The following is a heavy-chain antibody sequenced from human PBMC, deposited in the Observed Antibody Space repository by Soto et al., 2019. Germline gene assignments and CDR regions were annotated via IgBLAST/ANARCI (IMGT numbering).Heavy chain of an antibody. CDR1: GGNFSTYA. Sequence: QVQLVQSGAEVKKPESSVKVSCKAPGGNFSTYAIRWVRQAPGQGLEWMGGIIPMFGTANYAQRFQDRVTITADESTNTVYMELSSLRSEDTAVYFCASGIQLWLRRINNGYSGWGQGTLVTVSS. CDR2: IIPMFGTA. CDR3: ASGIQLWLRRINNGYSG. D-gene: IGHD5-18*01. V-gene: IGHV1-69*12. J-gene: IGHJ4*02.